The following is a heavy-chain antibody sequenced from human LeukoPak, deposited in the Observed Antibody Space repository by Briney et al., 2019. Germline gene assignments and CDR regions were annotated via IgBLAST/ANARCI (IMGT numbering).Heavy chain of an antibody. J-gene: IGHJ4*02. CDR2: ISGSGGST. V-gene: IGHV3-23*01. D-gene: IGHD3-22*01. CDR3: AKGSVAGYYDSSYYFDY. Sequence: GGSLRLSCAASGFTFSSYAMSWVRQAPGKGLEWVSAISGSGGSTYYADSVKGRCTISRDNSKNTLYLKMNSLRAEDTAVYYCAKGSVAGYYDSSYYFDYWGQGTLVTVSS. CDR1: GFTFSSYA.